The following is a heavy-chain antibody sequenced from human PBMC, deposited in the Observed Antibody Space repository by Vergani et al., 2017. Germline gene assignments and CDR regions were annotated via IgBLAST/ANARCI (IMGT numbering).Heavy chain of an antibody. J-gene: IGHJ6*02. CDR1: GFTFDDYA. V-gene: IGHV3-9*03. CDR2: ISWNSGSI. CDR3: AKDVRGSYYYGMDV. Sequence: VQLVESGGGVVQPGRSLRLSCAASGFTFDDYAMHWVRQAPGKGLEWVSGISWNSGSIGYADSVKGRFTISRDNAKNSLYLQMNSLRAEDMALYYCAKDVRGSYYYGMDVWGQGTTVTVSS.